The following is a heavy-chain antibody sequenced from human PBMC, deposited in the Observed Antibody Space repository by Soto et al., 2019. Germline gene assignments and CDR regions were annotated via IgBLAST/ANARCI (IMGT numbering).Heavy chain of an antibody. Sequence: QVQLQESGPGLVKPSQPLSLTCTVSGCSIISVGYYWHWIRQHPGKVLEWIGYIYYRGSTYYNPSLKSRVTISIDTSKNPVSLKLSSVPAADTAVYHCARAPGITMADGLDVWGQGTTVTVSS. J-gene: IGHJ6*02. CDR3: ARAPGITMADGLDV. CDR1: GCSIISVGYY. CDR2: IYYRGST. V-gene: IGHV4-31*03. D-gene: IGHD3-10*01.